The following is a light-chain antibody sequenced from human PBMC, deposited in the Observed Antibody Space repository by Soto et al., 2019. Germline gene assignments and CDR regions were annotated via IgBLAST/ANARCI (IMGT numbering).Light chain of an antibody. CDR2: LNSDGSY. Sequence: QSVLTQSPSASASLGASVKLTCTLSSGHSNYAIAWHQQQSEKGPRYLMKLNSDGSYSKGDGIPDRFSGSSSGAERYLTISSLQSEDEADYSCQTWGSGIVVFGGGTKLTVL. V-gene: IGLV4-69*01. J-gene: IGLJ2*01. CDR3: QTWGSGIVV. CDR1: SGHSNYA.